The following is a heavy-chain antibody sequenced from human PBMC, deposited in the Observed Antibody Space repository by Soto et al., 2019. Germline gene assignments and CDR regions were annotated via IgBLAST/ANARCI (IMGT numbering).Heavy chain of an antibody. J-gene: IGHJ6*03. D-gene: IGHD3-10*01. V-gene: IGHV1-8*01. CDR1: GYTFTSYD. CDR2: MNPNSGNT. Sequence: QVQLVQSGAEVKKPGASVKVSCKASGYTFTSYDINWVRQATGQGLEWMGWMNPNSGNTGYAQKFQGRVTMTRNTSISTAYMELSSLRSEDTAVYYCARAVRITMVRGVDYYYYMDVWGKGTTVTVSS. CDR3: ARAVRITMVRGVDYYYYMDV.